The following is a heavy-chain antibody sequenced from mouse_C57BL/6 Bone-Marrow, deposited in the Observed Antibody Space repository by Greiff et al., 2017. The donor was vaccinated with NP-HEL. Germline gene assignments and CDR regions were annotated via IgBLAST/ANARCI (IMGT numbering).Heavy chain of an antibody. D-gene: IGHD1-1*02. CDR2: IWSGGST. J-gene: IGHJ4*01. CDR1: GFSLTSYG. CDR3: ARNRGDYRPYAMDY. Sequence: VQLVESGPGLVQPSQSLSITCTVSGFSLTSYGVHWVRQSPGKGLEWLGVIWSGGSTDYNAAFISRLSISKDNSKSQVFFKMNSLQADDTAIYYCARNRGDYRPYAMDYWGQGTSVTVSS. V-gene: IGHV2-2*01.